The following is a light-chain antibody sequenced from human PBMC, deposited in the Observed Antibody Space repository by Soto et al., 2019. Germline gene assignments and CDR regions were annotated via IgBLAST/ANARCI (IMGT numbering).Light chain of an antibody. CDR1: QSISDN. CDR2: AAS. Sequence: EMTQSPSSLSASVGDRVTITCRASQSISDNVNWYQFQPGKAPKLLIYAASSLHTGVPSRFSVSGSGTEFALINSCLHPEGSATYFCQRSYGTPYTFGLGTKVEI. J-gene: IGKJ2*01. V-gene: IGKV1-39*01. CDR3: QRSYGTPYT.